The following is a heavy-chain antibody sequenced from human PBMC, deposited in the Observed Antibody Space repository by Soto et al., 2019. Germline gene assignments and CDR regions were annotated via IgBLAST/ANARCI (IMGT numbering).Heavy chain of an antibody. CDR1: GGSISSYY. V-gene: IGHV4-59*01. CDR2: IYYSGST. J-gene: IGHJ6*02. CDR3: ARVREEDWNDVYRYYYGMDV. D-gene: IGHD1-1*01. Sequence: SETLSLTCTVSGGSISSYYWSWIRQPPGKGLEWIGYIYYSGSTNYNPSLKSRVTISVDTSKNQFSLKLSSVTAADTAVYYCARVREEDWNDVYRYYYGMDVWGQGTTVTVSS.